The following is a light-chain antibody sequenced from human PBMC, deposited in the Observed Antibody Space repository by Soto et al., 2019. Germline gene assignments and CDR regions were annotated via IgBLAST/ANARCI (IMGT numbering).Light chain of an antibody. CDR3: SSYTDSSNYV. CDR2: DVT. J-gene: IGLJ1*01. Sequence: QSALTQPRSVSGSPGQSVTISCTGTSSDVGGYNYVSWYQQHPGKAPKLMIYDVTKRPSGVPNRFSGSKSGNTASLPISGLQAEDEADYYCSSYTDSSNYVFGTGTKLTVL. CDR1: SSDVGGYNY. V-gene: IGLV2-11*01.